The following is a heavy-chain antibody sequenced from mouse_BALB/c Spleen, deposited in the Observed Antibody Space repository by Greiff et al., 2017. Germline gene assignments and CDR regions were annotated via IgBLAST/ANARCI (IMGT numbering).Heavy chain of an antibody. CDR2: IDPSDSYT. D-gene: IGHD2-10*01. V-gene: IGHV1-69*02. J-gene: IGHJ3*01. Sequence: QVQLQQPGAELVKPGASVKLSCKASGYTFTSYWMHWVKQRPGQGLEWIGEIDPSDSYTNYNQKFKGKATLTVDKSSSTAYMQLSSLTSEDSAVYYCATYYGNYGWFAYWGQGTLVTVSA. CDR1: GYTFTSYW. CDR3: ATYYGNYGWFAY.